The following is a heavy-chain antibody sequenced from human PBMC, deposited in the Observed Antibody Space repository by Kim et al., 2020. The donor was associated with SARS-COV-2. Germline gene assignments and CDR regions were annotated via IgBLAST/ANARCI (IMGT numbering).Heavy chain of an antibody. Sequence: NTIYYADSVKGRFTIARDNAKNSLYLQMNSLRAEDTAVYYCAREGWELDYWGQGTLVTVSS. V-gene: IGHV3-48*03. D-gene: IGHD1-26*01. CDR3: AREGWELDY. J-gene: IGHJ4*02. CDR2: NTI.